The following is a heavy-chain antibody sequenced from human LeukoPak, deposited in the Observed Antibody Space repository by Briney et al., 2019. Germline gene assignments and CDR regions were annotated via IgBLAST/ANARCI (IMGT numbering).Heavy chain of an antibody. J-gene: IGHJ4*02. CDR1: GYTFTSYD. D-gene: IGHD3-16*02. CDR2: MNPNSGNT. Sequence: ASVKVSCKASGYTFTSYDINWVRQATGQGLEWMGWMNPNSGNTGYAQKFQGRVTITADKSTSTAYMELSSLRSEDTAVYYCARPLRLGELSSPFDYWGQGTLVTVSS. V-gene: IGHV1-8*03. CDR3: ARPLRLGELSSPFDY.